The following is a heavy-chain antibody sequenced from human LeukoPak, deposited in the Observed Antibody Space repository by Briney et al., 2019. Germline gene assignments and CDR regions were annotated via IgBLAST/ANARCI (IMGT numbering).Heavy chain of an antibody. CDR1: GGSISSYY. Sequence: NSSETLSLTCTVSGGSISSYYWSWIRQPPGKGLEWIGYIYTSGSTNYNPSLKSRVTISVDTSKNQFSLKLSSVTAPDTAWYYCARGNYDFWSAKGGWFDPWGQGTLVTVSS. D-gene: IGHD3-3*01. CDR2: IYTSGST. V-gene: IGHV4-4*09. J-gene: IGHJ5*02. CDR3: ARGNYDFWSAKGGWFDP.